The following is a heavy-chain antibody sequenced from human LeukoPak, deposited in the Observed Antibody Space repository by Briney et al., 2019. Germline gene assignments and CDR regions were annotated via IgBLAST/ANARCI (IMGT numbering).Heavy chain of an antibody. CDR3: ARDPGYCSGGSCYSGAFDI. V-gene: IGHV1-2*04. CDR1: GYTFTGYY. D-gene: IGHD2-15*01. CDR2: INPNSGGT. J-gene: IGHJ3*02. Sequence: VASVKVSCKASGYTFTGYYMHWVRQAPGQGLEWMGWINPNSGGTNYAQKFQGWVTMTRDTSISTAYMELSRLRSDDTAVYYCARDPGYCSGGSCYSGAFDIWGQGTMVTVSS.